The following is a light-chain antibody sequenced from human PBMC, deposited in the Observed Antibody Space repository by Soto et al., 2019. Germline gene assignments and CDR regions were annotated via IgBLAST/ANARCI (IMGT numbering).Light chain of an antibody. CDR2: EVS. J-gene: IGLJ2*01. Sequence: QSVLTQPPSASGSPGQSVTISCTGTSRDVGGYNYVSWYQQHPGKAPKLMIYEVSKRPSGVPDRFSGSKSGNTASLTVSGLQAEDEADYYCSSYAGSNYVVFGGGTKLTVL. CDR1: SRDVGGYNY. V-gene: IGLV2-8*01. CDR3: SSYAGSNYVV.